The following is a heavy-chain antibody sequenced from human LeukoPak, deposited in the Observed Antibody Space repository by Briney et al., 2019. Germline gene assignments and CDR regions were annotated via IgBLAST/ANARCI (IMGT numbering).Heavy chain of an antibody. CDR2: ISYDGSNK. D-gene: IGHD2-2*01. Sequence: GGSLRLSCAASGFTFSSYGMHWVRQAPGKGLEWVADISYDGSNKYYADSVKGRFTISRDNSKNTLYLQMNSLRAEDTAVYYCAKAKSNIVVVPAADYWGQGTLVTVSS. CDR3: AKAKSNIVVVPAADY. J-gene: IGHJ4*02. V-gene: IGHV3-30*18. CDR1: GFTFSSYG.